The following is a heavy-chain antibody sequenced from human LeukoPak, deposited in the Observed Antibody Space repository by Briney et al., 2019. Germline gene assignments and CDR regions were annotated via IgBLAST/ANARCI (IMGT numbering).Heavy chain of an antibody. J-gene: IGHJ4*02. CDR3: ARDSTGSQDY. CDR2: INNGGSGT. CDR1: GFTFSSYW. D-gene: IGHD3-10*01. Sequence: QPGGSLRLSCAASGFTFSSYWMHWVRQAPGKGLVWVSRINNGGSGTTYADSVKGRFTISRDNAKNTLYLQMNSLRAEDTAVYYCARDSTGSQDYWGQGTLVTVSS. V-gene: IGHV3-74*01.